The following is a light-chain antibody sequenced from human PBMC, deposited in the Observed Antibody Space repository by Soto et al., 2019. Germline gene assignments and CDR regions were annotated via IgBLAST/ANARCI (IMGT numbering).Light chain of an antibody. V-gene: IGLV2-23*01. J-gene: IGLJ2*01. CDR1: SSDVGSYNL. CDR3: CSYAGSSPVV. Sequence: QSALTQPASVSGSPGQSITISCTGTSSDVGSYNLVSWYRQHPGKAPKLMIYEGSKRPSGVSNRFSGSKSGNTASLTISGLQAEDEADYYCCSYAGSSPVVFGGGTKVTVL. CDR2: EGS.